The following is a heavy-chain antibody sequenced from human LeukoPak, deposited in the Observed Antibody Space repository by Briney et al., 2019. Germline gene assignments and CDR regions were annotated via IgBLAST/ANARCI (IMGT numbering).Heavy chain of an antibody. Sequence: SQTLSLTCTVSGGSISSGSYYWSWIRQPAGKGLEWIGRIYTSGSTNYNPSLKSRVAISVDTSKNQFSLKLSSVTAADTAVYYCAREQYCSSTSCPPDAFDIWGQGTMVTVSS. D-gene: IGHD2-2*01. CDR2: IYTSGST. V-gene: IGHV4-61*02. CDR1: GGSISSGSYY. CDR3: AREQYCSSTSCPPDAFDI. J-gene: IGHJ3*02.